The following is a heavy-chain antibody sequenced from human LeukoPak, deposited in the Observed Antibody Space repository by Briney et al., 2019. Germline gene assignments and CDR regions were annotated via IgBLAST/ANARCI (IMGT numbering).Heavy chain of an antibody. CDR1: GFTFSSYS. CDR2: ISSSSSYI. D-gene: IGHD4-17*01. Sequence: GGSLRLSCAASGFTFSSYSMNWVRQAPGKGLEWVSSISSSSSYIYYADSVKGRFTISRDNAKNSLYLQMNSLRAEDTAVYYCAKTTVTTPWAFDIWGQGIQVTVSS. V-gene: IGHV3-21*01. CDR3: AKTTVTTPWAFDI. J-gene: IGHJ4*02.